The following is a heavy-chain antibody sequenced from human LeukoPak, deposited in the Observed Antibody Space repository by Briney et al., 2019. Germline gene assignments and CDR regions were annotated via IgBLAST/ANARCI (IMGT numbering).Heavy chain of an antibody. J-gene: IGHJ3*02. D-gene: IGHD6-13*01. CDR3: ARGSPGISDAFDI. CDR1: RGSTSSYF. Sequence: PSETLSHTCTVSRGSTSSYFWCWIRHPPGKGLEWGGYIYYSGSTNYNPSLKSRVTISVDTSKNQFSLKLTSVTAADTAVYDCARGSPGISDAFDIWGQGTMVTVSS. V-gene: IGHV4-59*01. CDR2: IYYSGST.